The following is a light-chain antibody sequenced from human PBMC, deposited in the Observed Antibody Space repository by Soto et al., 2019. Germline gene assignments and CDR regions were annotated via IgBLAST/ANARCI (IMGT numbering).Light chain of an antibody. CDR2: GAS. CDR3: QHYNKWPLT. Sequence: EIVMTQSPATLSVSQGERATLSCRASESVSSNLAWYQQKPGQAPRLLIYGASTRATGIPARFSGSGSGTEFTLTISSLQSEDVAVYYCQHYNKWPLTFGGGTKVEIK. V-gene: IGKV3-15*01. J-gene: IGKJ4*01. CDR1: ESVSSN.